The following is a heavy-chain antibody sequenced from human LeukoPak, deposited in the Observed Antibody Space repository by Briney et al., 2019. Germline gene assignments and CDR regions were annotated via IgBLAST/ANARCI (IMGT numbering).Heavy chain of an antibody. J-gene: IGHJ6*04. V-gene: IGHV1-24*01. Sequence: ASVKVSCKVSGYTLTELSMHWVRQAPGKRLEWMGGFDPEDGETIYAQKFQGRVTMTEDTSTDTAYMELSSLRSEDTAVYYCATDLPTSYDFWSGAGGVWGKGTTVTVSS. CDR1: GYTLTELS. CDR2: FDPEDGET. CDR3: ATDLPTSYDFWSGAGGV. D-gene: IGHD3-3*01.